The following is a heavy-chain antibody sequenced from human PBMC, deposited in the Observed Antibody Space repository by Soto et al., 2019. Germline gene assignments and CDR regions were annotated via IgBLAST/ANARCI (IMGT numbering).Heavy chain of an antibody. CDR2: IWYDGSNK. D-gene: IGHD2-15*01. J-gene: IGHJ6*03. CDR1: GFTFSSYG. V-gene: IGHV3-33*01. Sequence: GGSLRLSCAASGFTFSSYGMHWVRQAPGKGLEWVAVIWYDGSNKYYADSVKGRFTISRDNSKNTLYLQMNSLRAEDTAVYYCARTIGYCSGGSCSHFRDYYYYMDVWGKGTTVTVSS. CDR3: ARTIGYCSGGSCSHFRDYYYYMDV.